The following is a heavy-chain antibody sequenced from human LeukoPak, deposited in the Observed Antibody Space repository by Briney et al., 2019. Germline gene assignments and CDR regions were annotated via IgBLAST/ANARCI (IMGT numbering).Heavy chain of an antibody. D-gene: IGHD3-10*01. Sequence: SQTLSLACTVSGDSISSGGYYWSWIRQHPGKGLEWIGYIYYSGSTYYNPSLKSRVTISVDTSKNQFSLKLSSVTAADTAVYYCARRIPSGSSRADAFDIWGQGTMVTVSS. CDR1: GDSISSGGYY. J-gene: IGHJ3*02. CDR2: IYYSGST. V-gene: IGHV4-31*03. CDR3: ARRIPSGSSRADAFDI.